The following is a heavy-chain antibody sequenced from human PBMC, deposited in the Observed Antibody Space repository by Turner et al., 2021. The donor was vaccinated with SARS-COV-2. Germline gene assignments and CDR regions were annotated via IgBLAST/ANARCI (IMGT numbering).Heavy chain of an antibody. V-gene: IGHV4-39*01. D-gene: IGHD3-22*01. CDR1: GGSISNSGYF. Sequence: QLQLQESGPGLVKPSETLSLTCTVSGGSISNSGYFWAWIRQPPGKGPEWIGTIRYGENTYYNPTLKSRVTISVDTSKNQFSLKLSSVTATDTAVDYCARRLVVQGTDEYSYYYGMDVWGQGTTVTVSS. J-gene: IGHJ6*02. CDR2: IRYGENT. CDR3: ARRLVVQGTDEYSYYYGMDV.